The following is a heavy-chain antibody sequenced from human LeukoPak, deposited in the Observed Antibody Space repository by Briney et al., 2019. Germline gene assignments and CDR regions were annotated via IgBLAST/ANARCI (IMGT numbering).Heavy chain of an antibody. J-gene: IGHJ4*02. Sequence: PSETLSLTCTVSGGSISSSSYYWGWIRQPAGKGLEWIGRIYTSGSTNYNPSLKSRVTISVDTSKNQFSLKLSSVTAADTAVYYCAREYSSGWYYWGQGTLVTVSS. V-gene: IGHV4-61*02. CDR2: IYTSGST. D-gene: IGHD6-19*01. CDR3: AREYSSGWYY. CDR1: GGSISSSSYY.